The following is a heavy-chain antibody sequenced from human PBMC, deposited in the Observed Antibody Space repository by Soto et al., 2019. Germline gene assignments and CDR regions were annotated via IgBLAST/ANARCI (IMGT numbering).Heavy chain of an antibody. Sequence: GASVKVSCKASGYTFTGYYMHWVRQAPGQGLEWMGWINPNSGGTNYAQKFQGRVTMTRDTSISTAYMELSRLRSDDTAVYYCARDHHSSGWYYYYYGMDVWGQGTTVTVS. CDR2: INPNSGGT. J-gene: IGHJ6*02. V-gene: IGHV1-2*02. D-gene: IGHD6-19*01. CDR1: GYTFTGYY. CDR3: ARDHHSSGWYYYYYGMDV.